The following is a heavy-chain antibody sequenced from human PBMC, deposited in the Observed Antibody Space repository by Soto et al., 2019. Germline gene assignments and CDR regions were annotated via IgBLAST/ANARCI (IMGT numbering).Heavy chain of an antibody. Sequence: PGGSLRLFCAASGFTFSSYAMHWVRQAPGKGLEWVAVISYDGSNKYYADSVKGRFTISRDNSKNTLYLQMNSLRAEDTAVYYCARRGSYHALEYWGQVTLVTVSS. J-gene: IGHJ4*02. CDR2: ISYDGSNK. V-gene: IGHV3-30-3*01. CDR3: ARRGSYHALEY. CDR1: GFTFSSYA. D-gene: IGHD1-26*01.